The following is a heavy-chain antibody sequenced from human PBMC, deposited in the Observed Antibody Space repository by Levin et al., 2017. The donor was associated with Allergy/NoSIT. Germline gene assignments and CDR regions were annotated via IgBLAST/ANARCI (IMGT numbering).Heavy chain of an antibody. CDR1: GFTFSSYG. D-gene: IGHD2-2*01. Sequence: GGSLRLSCAASGFTFSSYGMHWVRQAPGKGLEWVAVISYDGSNKYYADSVKGRFTISRDNSKNTLYLQMNSLRAEDTAVYYCAKDGAQPYYFDYWGQGTLVTVSS. CDR2: ISYDGSNK. V-gene: IGHV3-30*18. CDR3: AKDGAQPYYFDY. J-gene: IGHJ4*02.